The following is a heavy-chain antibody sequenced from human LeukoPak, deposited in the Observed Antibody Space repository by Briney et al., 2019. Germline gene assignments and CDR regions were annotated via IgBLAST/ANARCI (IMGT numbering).Heavy chain of an antibody. CDR1: GFTFSSYS. Sequence: PGGSLRLSCAASGFTFSSYSMNWVRQAPGKRLEWVSSISSSSSYIYYADSVKGRFTISRDNAKNSLYLQMNSLRAEDTAVYYCARDLGSGWYCDYWGQGTLVTVSS. CDR2: ISSSSSYI. D-gene: IGHD6-19*01. V-gene: IGHV3-21*01. CDR3: ARDLGSGWYCDY. J-gene: IGHJ4*02.